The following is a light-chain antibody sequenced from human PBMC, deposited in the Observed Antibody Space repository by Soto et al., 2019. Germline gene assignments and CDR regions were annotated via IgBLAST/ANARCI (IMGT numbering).Light chain of an antibody. CDR1: SSDVGGYDY. CDR3: SSYISTSTLNV. J-gene: IGLJ1*01. V-gene: IGLV2-14*03. Sequence: QSVLTQPASVSGSPGQSITISCTGTSSDVGGYDYVSWYQQHPGKAPKLIIYDVSNRPSGVSNRFSGSKSGNTASLTISGLQAEDEADYYCSSYISTSTLNVFGTGTKLTVL. CDR2: DVS.